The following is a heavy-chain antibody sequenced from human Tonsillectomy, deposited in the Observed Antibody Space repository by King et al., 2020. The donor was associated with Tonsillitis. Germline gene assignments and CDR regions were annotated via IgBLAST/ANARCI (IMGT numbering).Heavy chain of an antibody. J-gene: IGHJ3*02. CDR1: GFTFSSYG. CDR3: AKDLVYYDSSDYAFDI. V-gene: IGHV3-30*18. Sequence: VQLVESGGGVVQPGRSLRLSCAASGFTFSSYGMHWVRQAPGKGLEWVAVISYDGSNKYYADSVKGRFTISRDNSKNTLYLQMNSLRAEETAVYYCAKDLVYYDSSDYAFDIWGQGTMVTVSS. D-gene: IGHD3-22*01. CDR2: ISYDGSNK.